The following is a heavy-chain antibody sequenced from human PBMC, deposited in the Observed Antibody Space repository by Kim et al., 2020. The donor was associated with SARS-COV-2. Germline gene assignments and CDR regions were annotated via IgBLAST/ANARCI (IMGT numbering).Heavy chain of an antibody. CDR1: GFTFSSYA. Sequence: GGSLRLSCAASGFTFSSYAMHWVRQAPGKGLEWVAVISYDGSNKYYADSVKGRFTISRDNSKNTLYLQMNSLRAEDTAVYYCAREGLGTRARQHSAASHDAFDIWGQGTMVTVSS. V-gene: IGHV3-30*04. CDR3: AREGLGTRARQHSAASHDAFDI. J-gene: IGHJ3*02. D-gene: IGHD1-7*01. CDR2: ISYDGSNK.